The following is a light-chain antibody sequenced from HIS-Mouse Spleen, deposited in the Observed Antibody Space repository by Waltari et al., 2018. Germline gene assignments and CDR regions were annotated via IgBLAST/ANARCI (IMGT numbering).Light chain of an antibody. J-gene: IGLJ2*01. CDR3: CSYAGSSTFVVV. CDR2: EGS. Sequence: QSALTQPASVSGSPGQSITISCTGTSSDVGSYTLVSWYQPHPGKAPKLMIYEGSKRPSGVSNRFSGSKSGNTASLTISGLQAEDEADYYCCSYAGSSTFVVVFGGGTKLTVL. V-gene: IGLV2-23*03. CDR1: SSDVGSYTL.